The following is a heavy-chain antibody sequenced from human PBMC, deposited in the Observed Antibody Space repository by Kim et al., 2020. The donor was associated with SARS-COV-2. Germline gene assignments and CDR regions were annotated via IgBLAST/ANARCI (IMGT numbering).Heavy chain of an antibody. D-gene: IGHD6-13*01. Sequence: SETLSLTCTVSGGSISSSSYYWGWIRQPPGKGLEWIGSIYYSGSTYYNPSLKSRVTISVDTSKNQFSLKLSSVTAADTAVYYCARYSSSWYHPLWGQGTLVTVSS. CDR3: ARYSSSWYHPL. CDR2: IYYSGST. J-gene: IGHJ4*02. CDR1: GGSISSSSYY. V-gene: IGHV4-39*01.